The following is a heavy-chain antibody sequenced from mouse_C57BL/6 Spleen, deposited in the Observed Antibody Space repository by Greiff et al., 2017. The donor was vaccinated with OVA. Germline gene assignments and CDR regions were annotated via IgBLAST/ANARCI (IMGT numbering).Heavy chain of an antibody. V-gene: IGHV5-12*01. CDR2: ISNGGGST. CDR1: GFTFSDYY. D-gene: IGHD2-2*01. J-gene: IGHJ4*01. Sequence: EVQLVESGGGLVQPGGSLKLSCAASGFTFSDYYMYWVRQTPEKRLEWVAYISNGGGSTYYPDTVKGRFTISRDNAKNTLYLQMSRLKSEDTARYYCAREGDDGYDVGYAMDDWGQGTSVTVSS. CDR3: AREGDDGYDVGYAMDD.